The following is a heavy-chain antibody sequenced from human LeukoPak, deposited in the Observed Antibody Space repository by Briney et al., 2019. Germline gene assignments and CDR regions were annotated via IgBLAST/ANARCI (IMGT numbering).Heavy chain of an antibody. CDR3: AKDRGGIVVGPTAGFDY. V-gene: IGHV3-23*01. Sequence: GGSLRLSCTASGFTFRNYAMSWVRQAPGKGPEWVSAISGGAGHTYDADSVKGRFTISRDNSKSTLFLQMNNVRGDDTAVYYCAKDRGGIVVGPTAGFDYWGQGILVTVSS. D-gene: IGHD2-21*01. CDR2: ISGGAGHT. J-gene: IGHJ4*02. CDR1: GFTFRNYA.